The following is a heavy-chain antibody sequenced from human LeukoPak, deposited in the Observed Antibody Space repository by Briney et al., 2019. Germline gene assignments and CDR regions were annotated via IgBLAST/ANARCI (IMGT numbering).Heavy chain of an antibody. CDR2: IYHSGST. V-gene: IGHV4-30-2*01. D-gene: IGHD3-3*01. CDR3: ARVDNDFWSGYRDY. Sequence: SETLSLTCTVSGGSISSGGYYWSWIRQPPGKDLEWIGYIYHSGSTYYNPSLKSRVTISVDRSKNQFSLKLSSVTAADTAVYYCARVDNDFWSGYRDYWGQGTLVTVSS. CDR1: GGSISSGGYY. J-gene: IGHJ4*02.